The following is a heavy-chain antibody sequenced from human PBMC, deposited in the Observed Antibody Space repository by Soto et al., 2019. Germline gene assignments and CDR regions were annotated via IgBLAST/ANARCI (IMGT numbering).Heavy chain of an antibody. CDR2: IYNSGGS. Sequence: PSETLSLTCSVSGASVRSGDYYWSCIRQAPGKGLEWIGYIYNSGGSYYNPSLKGRLTISIDTSKNQFSLKLNSVTAADTAVYYCARVGKYSSSLYAFDIWGQGTMVTVSS. CDR3: ARVGKYSSSLYAFDI. D-gene: IGHD6-6*01. V-gene: IGHV4-30-4*01. J-gene: IGHJ3*02. CDR1: GASVRSGDYY.